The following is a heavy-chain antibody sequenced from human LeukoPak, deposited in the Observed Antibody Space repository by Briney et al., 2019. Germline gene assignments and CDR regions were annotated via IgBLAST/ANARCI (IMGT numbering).Heavy chain of an antibody. CDR2: ISPFNSNT. Sequence: VASVKVSCEASGYTFTSYGINWVRQAPGQGLEWMGWISPFNSNTNYAQNLQGRVTMTTDTSTSTAYMELRGLRSDDTAVYYCARGATGYCSGGGCYAGRFDPWGQGTLVTVSS. D-gene: IGHD2-15*01. J-gene: IGHJ5*02. CDR1: GYTFTSYG. V-gene: IGHV1-18*01. CDR3: ARGATGYCSGGGCYAGRFDP.